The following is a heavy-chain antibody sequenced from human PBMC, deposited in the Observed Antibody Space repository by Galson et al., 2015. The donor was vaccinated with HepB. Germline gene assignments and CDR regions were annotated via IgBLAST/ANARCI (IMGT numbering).Heavy chain of an antibody. CDR1: GFTFSSYA. Sequence: SLRLSCAASGFTFSSYAMSWVRQAPGKGLEWVSAISGSGGSTYYADSVKGRFTISRDNSKNTLYLQMNSLRAEDTAVYYCTKDESYDFWSGSVGVGYWGQGTLVTVSS. D-gene: IGHD3-3*01. V-gene: IGHV3-23*01. CDR3: TKDESYDFWSGSVGVGY. CDR2: ISGSGGST. J-gene: IGHJ4*02.